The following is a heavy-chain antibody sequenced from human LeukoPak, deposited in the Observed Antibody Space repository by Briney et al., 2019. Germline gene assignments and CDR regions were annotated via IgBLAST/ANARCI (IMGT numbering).Heavy chain of an antibody. J-gene: IGHJ4*02. CDR3: ARGMTYYHGSGKFDY. CDR2: INTDGSYT. V-gene: IGHV3-74*01. CDR1: GFTFSNFW. D-gene: IGHD3-10*01. Sequence: PGGSLRLSCAVSGFTFSNFWMHWDRQTPGKGLVWVSRINTDGSYTDYADSVKGRFTISRDNAKNTLYLQMNSLRAEDMAVYYCARGMTYYHGSGKFDYWGQGTLVTVSS.